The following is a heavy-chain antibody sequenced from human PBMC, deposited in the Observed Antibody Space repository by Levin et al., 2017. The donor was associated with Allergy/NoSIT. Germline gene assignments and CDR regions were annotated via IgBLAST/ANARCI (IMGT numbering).Heavy chain of an antibody. V-gene: IGHV4-31*03. CDR2: IYYSGST. CDR1: GGSISGGGYH. J-gene: IGHJ4*02. D-gene: IGHD2-2*03. Sequence: SETLSLTCTVSGGSISGGGYHWTWIRQHPEKGLEWIGYIYYSGSTFYNPSLKSRLMISVDTSKNHFSLNVSSVTAADTAVYYCAREDGSTVDFWGQGALVTVAS. CDR3: AREDGSTVDF.